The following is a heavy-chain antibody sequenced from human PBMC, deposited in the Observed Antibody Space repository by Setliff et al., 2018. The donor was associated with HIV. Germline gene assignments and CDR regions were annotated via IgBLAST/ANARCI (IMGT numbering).Heavy chain of an antibody. CDR2: IYYSGSA. V-gene: IGHV4-59*11. CDR3: ARGGAFCGRDSCYYLDY. D-gene: IGHD2-21*02. J-gene: IGHJ4*02. CDR1: SGSMTGHY. Sequence: SETLSLTCSVSSGSMTGHYWTWVRQPPGKGLEWIGYIYYSGSATYNPSLKSQASISVDTSGNEFSLKLSSVTAADTAVYFCARGGAFCGRDSCYYLDYWGQGNQVTVSS.